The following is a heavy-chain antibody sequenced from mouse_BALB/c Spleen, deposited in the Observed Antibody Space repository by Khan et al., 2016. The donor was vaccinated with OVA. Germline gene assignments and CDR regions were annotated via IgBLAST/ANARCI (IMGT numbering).Heavy chain of an antibody. CDR1: GFSLTDYG. V-gene: IGHV2-6-5*01. D-gene: IGHD1-1*01. CDR3: AKEGYGSSSFDY. Sequence: VQLQESGPGLVAPSQSLSITCTVSGFSLTDYGVSWIRQPPGKGLEWLGAIWGGGSTYYNSTLRSRLSIRKDNSKSQVFLKMNSLQTDDTAMYYWAKEGYGSSSFDYWGQGTTLTVSS. CDR2: IWGGGST. J-gene: IGHJ2*01.